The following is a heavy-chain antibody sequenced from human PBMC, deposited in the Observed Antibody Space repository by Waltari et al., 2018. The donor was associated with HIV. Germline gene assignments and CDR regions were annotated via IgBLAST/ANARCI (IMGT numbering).Heavy chain of an antibody. CDR1: GGSLNSSS. CDR3: ARGNGVAVALDI. CDR2: IYQSGIT. Sequence: QVQLQQWGAILLRPSETLSLICAVSGGSLNSSSWTWIRQPPGKGLEWLGEIYQSGITNYSPSLTSRVSISTNTANNQFSLSLSSVTAADTAVYYCARGNGVAVALDIWGQGTLITVSS. J-gene: IGHJ3*02. D-gene: IGHD5-12*01. V-gene: IGHV4-34*02.